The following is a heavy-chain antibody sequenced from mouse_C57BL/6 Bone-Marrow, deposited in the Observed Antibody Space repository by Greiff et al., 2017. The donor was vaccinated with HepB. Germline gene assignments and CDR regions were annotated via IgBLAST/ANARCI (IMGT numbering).Heavy chain of an antibody. D-gene: IGHD3-2*02. CDR1: GYTFTSYG. J-gene: IGHJ3*01. CDR3: ARSGQPRLLFAY. Sequence: QVHVKQSGAELARPGASVKLSCKASGYTFTSYGISWVKQRTGQGLEWIGEIYPRSGNTYYNEKFKGKATLTADKSSSTAYMELRSLTSEDSAVYFCARSGQPRLLFAYWGQGTLVTVSA. CDR2: IYPRSGNT. V-gene: IGHV1-81*01.